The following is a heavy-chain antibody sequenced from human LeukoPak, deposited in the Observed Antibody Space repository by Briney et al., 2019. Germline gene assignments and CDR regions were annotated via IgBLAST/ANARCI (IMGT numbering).Heavy chain of an antibody. CDR1: GFTVSSNY. V-gene: IGHV3-53*01. CDR3: ASTGRRDGYNSGKLDY. CDR2: IYSGGST. D-gene: IGHD5-24*01. Sequence: GGSLRLSCAASGFTVSSNYMSWVRQAPGKGLEWVSVIYSGGSTYYADSVKGRFTISRDNSKNTLYLQMNSLRAEDTAVYYCASTGRRDGYNSGKLDYWGQGTLVTVSS. J-gene: IGHJ4*02.